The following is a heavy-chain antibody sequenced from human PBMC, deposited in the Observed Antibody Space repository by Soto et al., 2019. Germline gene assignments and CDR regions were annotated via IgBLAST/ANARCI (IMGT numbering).Heavy chain of an antibody. CDR2: IYHSGST. V-gene: IGHV4-30-2*01. CDR1: GGSISSGGYS. Sequence: SETLSLTCAVSGGSISSGGYSWSWIRQPPGKGLEWIGYIYHSGSTYYNPSLKSRVTISVDRSKNQFSLKLSSVTAADTAVYYCARVIAAAGREHWFDPWGQGTLVTVSS. J-gene: IGHJ5*02. D-gene: IGHD6-13*01. CDR3: ARVIAAAGREHWFDP.